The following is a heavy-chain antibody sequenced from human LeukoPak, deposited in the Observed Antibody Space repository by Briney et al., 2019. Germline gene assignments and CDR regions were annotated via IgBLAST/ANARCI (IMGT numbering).Heavy chain of an antibody. D-gene: IGHD2-2*01. V-gene: IGHV4-30-4*08. J-gene: IGHJ6*03. CDR1: GGSISSGDYY. CDR2: IYYSGST. Sequence: SETLSPTCTVSGGSISSGDYYWSWIRQPPGKGLEWIGYIYYSGSTYYNPSLKSRVTISVDTSKNQFSLKLSSVTAADTAVYYCARALGYCSSTSCSNPYYYYMDVWGKGTTVTVSS. CDR3: ARALGYCSSTSCSNPYYYYMDV.